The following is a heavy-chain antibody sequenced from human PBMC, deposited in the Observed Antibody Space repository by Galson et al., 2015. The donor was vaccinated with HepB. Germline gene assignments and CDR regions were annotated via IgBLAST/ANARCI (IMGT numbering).Heavy chain of an antibody. V-gene: IGHV3-48*02. D-gene: IGHD2-8*01. CDR3: ARELYKNYYYYGMDV. Sequence: LRLSCAASGFTFSSYSMNWVRQAPGKGLEWVSYISSSSSTIYYADSVKGRFTISRDNAKNSLYLQMNSLRDEDTAVYYCARELYKNYYYYGMDVWGQGTTVTVSS. CDR2: ISSSSSTI. J-gene: IGHJ6*02. CDR1: GFTFSSYS.